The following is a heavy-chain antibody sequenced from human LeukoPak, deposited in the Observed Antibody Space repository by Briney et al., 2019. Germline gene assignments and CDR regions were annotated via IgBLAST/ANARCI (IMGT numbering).Heavy chain of an antibody. J-gene: IGHJ5*02. V-gene: IGHV3-23*01. CDR2: ISGGGERT. CDR3: GKDGGQYSSGPEFDP. D-gene: IGHD6-19*01. CDR1: GIVFSNTA. Sequence: GGSLRLSCAASGIVFSNTAMNWARQSPGRGLEWVSAISGGGERTFCADSVKGRFTISRDNSKNMVYLQMNSLRADDTAIYYCGKDGGQYSSGPEFDPRGQGALVTVSS.